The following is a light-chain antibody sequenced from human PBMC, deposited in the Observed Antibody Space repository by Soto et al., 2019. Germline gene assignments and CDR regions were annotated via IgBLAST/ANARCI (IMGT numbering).Light chain of an antibody. CDR2: EVS. CDR1: SSDVGGYHY. Sequence: QSALTQPASVSSSPGHSITISCTGTSSDVGGYHYVSWYQLLPGKAPKLILFEVSIRPSGVSYRFSGSKSGNTASLTISGLQAEDEADYFCSSYSISTAYLFGTGTKVTVL. CDR3: SSYSISTAYL. J-gene: IGLJ1*01. V-gene: IGLV2-14*01.